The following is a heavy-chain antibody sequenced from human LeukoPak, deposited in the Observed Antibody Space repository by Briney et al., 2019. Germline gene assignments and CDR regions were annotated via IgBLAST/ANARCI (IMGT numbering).Heavy chain of an antibody. CDR1: ELTVSSNY. J-gene: IGHJ3*02. CDR3: ARTKVGPTTDAFDI. CDR2: LYNSGSA. Sequence: GGSLRPSCAASELTVSSNYMSWVRQAPGKGLEWVAILYNSGSAYYADSLKGRFTISRDNSENTLYLQVNSLRAEDTAIYYCARTKVGPTTDAFDIWGQGTMVTVSS. D-gene: IGHD1-26*01. V-gene: IGHV3-66*01.